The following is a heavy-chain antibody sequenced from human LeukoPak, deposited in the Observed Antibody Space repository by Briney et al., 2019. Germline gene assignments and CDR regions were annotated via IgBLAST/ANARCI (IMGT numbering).Heavy chain of an antibody. CDR2: ISAYNGNT. Sequence: GASVKVSCKDSGYTFTSYGISWVRQAPGQGLEWMGWISAYNGNTNYAQKLQGRVTMTTDTSTSTAYMELRSLRSDDTAVYYCARVSFHRNYDFWSGYYSPPDYWGQGTLVTVSS. CDR1: GYTFTSYG. J-gene: IGHJ4*02. D-gene: IGHD3-3*01. CDR3: ARVSFHRNYDFWSGYYSPPDY. V-gene: IGHV1-18*01.